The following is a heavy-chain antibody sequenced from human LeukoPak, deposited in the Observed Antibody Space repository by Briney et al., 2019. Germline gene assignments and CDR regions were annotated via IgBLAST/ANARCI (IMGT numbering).Heavy chain of an antibody. D-gene: IGHD6-13*01. CDR2: INANTGST. CDR3: ARDAFQGSSWSNWFDS. V-gene: IGHV1-18*01. Sequence: APVKVSCKASGYTFNTNGLNWVRQAPGQGLQWMGWINANTGSTNYAQIFQGRVTMTTDTSTSTAYLELTSLTSDDTAIYYCARDAFQGSSWSNWFDSWGQGTLVIVSS. J-gene: IGHJ5*01. CDR1: GYTFNTNG.